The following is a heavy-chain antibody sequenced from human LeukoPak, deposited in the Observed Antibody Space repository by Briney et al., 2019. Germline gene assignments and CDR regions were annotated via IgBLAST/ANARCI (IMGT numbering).Heavy chain of an antibody. D-gene: IGHD1-26*01. CDR3: AKDSGSYPSENYFDY. V-gene: IGHV3-23*01. Sequence: GGSLRLSCAASGFTFSSYVMSWVRQAPGKGLEWVSSISNSGGSTYYADSVKGRFTISRDNSKNTLYLQMNSLRAEDTAVYYCAKDSGSYPSENYFDYWGQGTLVTVSS. CDR2: ISNSGGST. J-gene: IGHJ4*02. CDR1: GFTFSSYV.